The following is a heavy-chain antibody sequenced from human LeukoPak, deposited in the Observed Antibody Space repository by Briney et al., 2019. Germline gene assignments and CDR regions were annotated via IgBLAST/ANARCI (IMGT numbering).Heavy chain of an antibody. CDR1: GGSISSYY. CDR2: IYYSGST. V-gene: IGHV4-59*01. CDR3: ARYSRNWYDGMDV. D-gene: IGHD6-13*01. Sequence: SETLSLTCTVSGGSISSYYFNWVRQPPGKGLEWIGCIYYSGSTNYNPSLKSRVTISVDTSKNQFSLKLSSVTAADTAVYYCARYSRNWYDGMDVWGQGTLVTVSS. J-gene: IGHJ6*02.